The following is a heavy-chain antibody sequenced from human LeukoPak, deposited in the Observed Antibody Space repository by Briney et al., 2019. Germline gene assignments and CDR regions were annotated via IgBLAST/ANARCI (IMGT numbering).Heavy chain of an antibody. V-gene: IGHV3-48*03. Sequence: GGSLRLSCAASGFTFSSFEMTWVRQAPGKGLEWVSYISPSGNIIHYADPVKGRFTISRDNAKNSLYLQMSSLRAEDTAVYYCATVAFGYAFDIWGQGTMVTVSP. CDR2: ISPSGNII. CDR3: ATVAFGYAFDI. D-gene: IGHD3-10*01. J-gene: IGHJ3*02. CDR1: GFTFSSFE.